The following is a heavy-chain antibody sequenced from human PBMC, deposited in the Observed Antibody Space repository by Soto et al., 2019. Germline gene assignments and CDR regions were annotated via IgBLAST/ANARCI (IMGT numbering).Heavy chain of an antibody. CDR3: ARACGGAGSNRDAFDI. V-gene: IGHV1-69*02. D-gene: IGHD3-16*02. Sequence: QVQLVQSGAEVKEPGSSVKVSCKASGGTFSTYIFTWVRQAPGQGLECMGRIIPILNIENYAQKFHGRVTITADTSTTTAYMELSSLRSEDTAIYYCARACGGAGSNRDAFDIWGQGTLVTVSS. J-gene: IGHJ3*02. CDR1: GGTFSTYI. CDR2: IIPILNIE.